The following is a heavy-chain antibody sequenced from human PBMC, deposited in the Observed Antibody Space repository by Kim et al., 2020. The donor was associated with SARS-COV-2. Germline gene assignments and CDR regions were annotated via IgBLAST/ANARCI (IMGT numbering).Heavy chain of an antibody. V-gene: IGHV3-21*01. Sequence: GGSLRLSCAASGFTFSSYSMNWVRQAPGKGLEWVSSISSSSSYIYYADSVKGRFTISRDNAKNSLYLQMNSLRAEDTAVYYCAREGYCSSTSCYSAAYWGQGTLVTVSS. CDR1: GFTFSSYS. CDR3: AREGYCSSTSCYSAAY. D-gene: IGHD2-2*01. J-gene: IGHJ4*02. CDR2: ISSSSSYI.